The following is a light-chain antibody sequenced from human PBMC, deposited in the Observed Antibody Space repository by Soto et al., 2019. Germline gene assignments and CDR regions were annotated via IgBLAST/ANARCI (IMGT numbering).Light chain of an antibody. CDR3: SSFAASNIHV. J-gene: IGLJ1*01. CDR2: EVN. CDR1: SSDVGGYNY. V-gene: IGLV2-8*01. Sequence: QSALAQPPSASGSPGQSVTISCTGTSSDVGGYNYVSWYQQRPGKAPALMIYEVNKRPSGVPDRFSGSKSGNTASLTVSGLQAEDEADYYCSSFAASNIHVFRTGTKVPVL.